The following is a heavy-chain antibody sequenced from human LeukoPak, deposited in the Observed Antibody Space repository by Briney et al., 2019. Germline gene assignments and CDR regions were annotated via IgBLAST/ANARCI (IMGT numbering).Heavy chain of an antibody. D-gene: IGHD3-22*01. V-gene: IGHV3-15*07. Sequence: GGSLRLSCEGSAFIFSGHWMNWVRQTPGKGLEWVGRIRSSSDGGTIDYAAPVKGRFTLSRDDSKTTLYLQMNSLQTEDTAVYYCATDFYDSTWGQGTLVTVSS. CDR3: ATDFYDST. CDR2: IRSSSDGGTI. CDR1: AFIFSGHW. J-gene: IGHJ5*02.